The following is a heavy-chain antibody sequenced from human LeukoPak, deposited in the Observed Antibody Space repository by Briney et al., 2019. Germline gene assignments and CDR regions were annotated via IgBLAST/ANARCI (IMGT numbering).Heavy chain of an antibody. J-gene: IGHJ3*02. CDR3: AREIYYYGSESTAFDI. V-gene: IGHV1-69*05. Sequence: GSSVKVSCKASGGTFSSYAISWVRQAPGQGLERMGRIIPIFGTANYAQKFQGRVTITTDESTSTAYMELSSLRPEDTAVYYCAREIYYYGSESTAFDIWGQGTMVTVSS. CDR2: IIPIFGTA. CDR1: GGTFSSYA. D-gene: IGHD3-10*01.